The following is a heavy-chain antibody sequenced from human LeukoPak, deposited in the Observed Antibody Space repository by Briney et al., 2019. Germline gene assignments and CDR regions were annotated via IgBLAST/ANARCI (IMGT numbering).Heavy chain of an antibody. J-gene: IGHJ4*02. CDR1: GYTLTELS. CDR2: FDPEDGET. D-gene: IGHD2-8*01. CDR3: ASVLMVYATFDY. V-gene: IGHV1-24*01. Sequence: ASVKVSCKVSGYTLTELSMHWVRQAPGKGLEWMGGFDPEDGETIYAQKFQGRVTMTEDTSTDTAYMELSSLRSEDTAVYYCASVLMVYATFDYWGQGTLVTVSS.